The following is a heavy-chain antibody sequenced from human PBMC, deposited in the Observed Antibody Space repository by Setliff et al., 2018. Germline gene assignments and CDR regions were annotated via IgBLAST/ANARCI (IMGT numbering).Heavy chain of an antibody. CDR2: ISPDSIYI. J-gene: IGHJ3*02. D-gene: IGHD6-19*01. Sequence: PGGSLRLSCAASGFTISYYAIHWVRQAPGKGLEWASSISPDSIYIYYADSVKGRLTISRDNSKNTLYLQMNSLRAEDTAVYYCARDNTVADAFDIWGQGTMVTVSS. CDR3: ARDNTVADAFDI. V-gene: IGHV3-21*01. CDR1: GFTISYYA.